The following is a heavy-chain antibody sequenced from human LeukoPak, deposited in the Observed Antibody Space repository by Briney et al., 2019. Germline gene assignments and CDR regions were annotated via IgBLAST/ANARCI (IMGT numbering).Heavy chain of an antibody. Sequence: SGTLSLTCTVSGGSISSGGYYWSWIRQHPGKGLEWIGYIYYSGSTYYNPSLKSRVTISVDTSKNQFSLKLSSVTAADTAVYYCARDPLLELHAFDIWGQGTMVTVSS. CDR3: ARDPLLELHAFDI. J-gene: IGHJ3*02. D-gene: IGHD2-15*01. V-gene: IGHV4-31*03. CDR2: IYYSGST. CDR1: GGSISSGGYY.